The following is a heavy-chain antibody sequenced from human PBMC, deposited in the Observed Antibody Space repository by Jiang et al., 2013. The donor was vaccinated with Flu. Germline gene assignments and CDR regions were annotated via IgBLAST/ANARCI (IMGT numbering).Heavy chain of an antibody. V-gene: IGHV4-31*03. Sequence: GSGLVKPSQTLSLTCSVSGGSIRNGAYHWSWIRQHPGKGLEWIGYIHYSGSTHHNPSLKSRVTMSVDTSKNQFSLQLSSVTAADTAVYYCARGDFLPPIQLYNWFDPWAREPWSPSPQ. CDR1: GGSIRNGAYH. CDR2: IHYSGST. D-gene: IGHD1-1*01. CDR3: ARGDFLPPIQLYNWFDP. J-gene: IGHJ5*02.